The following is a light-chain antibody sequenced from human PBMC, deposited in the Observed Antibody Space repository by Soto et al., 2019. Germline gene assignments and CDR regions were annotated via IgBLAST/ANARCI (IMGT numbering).Light chain of an antibody. V-gene: IGKV1-39*01. Sequence: DIQMTQSPSSLSASVGDRVTITCRASQNINTYLNWYQQRPVRAPKLLIYAASSLQSGVPSRFSRGGSGTDVTLPIRSLQAEDVTTYYCQQSYIPPLTFGGGTKVEI. CDR3: QQSYIPPLT. J-gene: IGKJ4*01. CDR2: AAS. CDR1: QNINTY.